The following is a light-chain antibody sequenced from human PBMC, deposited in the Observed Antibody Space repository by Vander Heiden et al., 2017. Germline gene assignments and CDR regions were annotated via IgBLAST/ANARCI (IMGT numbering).Light chain of an antibody. CDR1: SSNIGAGYD. J-gene: IGLJ1*01. V-gene: IGLV1-40*01. CDR3: QSYDSSLYV. Sequence: SVLTPPPSVSGAPGQRVTIPCTGSSSNIGAGYDVHWYQQLPGTAPKLLIYGNSNRPSGVPDRFSGSKSGTSASLAITGLQAEDEADYYCQSYDSSLYVFGTGTKVTVL. CDR2: GNS.